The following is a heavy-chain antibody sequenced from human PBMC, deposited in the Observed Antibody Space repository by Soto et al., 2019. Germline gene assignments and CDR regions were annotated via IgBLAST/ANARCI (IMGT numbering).Heavy chain of an antibody. CDR2: IYSAGST. CDR1: GLTVSSSY. V-gene: IGHV3-53*01. Sequence: GGSLRLSCAASGLTVSSSYMSWVRQAPGKGLQWVSVIYSAGSTYYANSVKGRFTISRDISTNMVYLQMSSLTDEDTAVYYCARARTDILTGYSSYPQYYYYGMDVWGQGTTVTVSS. CDR3: ARARTDILTGYSSYPQYYYYGMDV. D-gene: IGHD3-9*01. J-gene: IGHJ6*02.